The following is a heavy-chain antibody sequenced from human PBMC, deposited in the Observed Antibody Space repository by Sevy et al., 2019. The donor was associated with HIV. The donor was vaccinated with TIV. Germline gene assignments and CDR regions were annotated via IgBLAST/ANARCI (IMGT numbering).Heavy chain of an antibody. CDR3: ARDDGNYYFHY. CDR2: IKQDAGQK. V-gene: IGHV3-7*01. CDR1: GFTFSKYW. D-gene: IGHD1-7*01. J-gene: IGHJ4*02. Sequence: GGSLRLSCAASGFTFSKYWMGWVRQAPGKGLEWVANIKQDAGQKYYVDSVKGRLTISRDNAKNSRYLQMNSLRAEDTAVYFCARDDGNYYFHYWGQGTLVTVSS.